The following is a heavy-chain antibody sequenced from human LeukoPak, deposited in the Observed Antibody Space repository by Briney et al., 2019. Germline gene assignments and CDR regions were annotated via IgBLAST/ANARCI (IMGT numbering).Heavy chain of an antibody. J-gene: IGHJ6*03. D-gene: IGHD6-19*01. CDR1: GYTFTGYY. V-gene: IGHV1-2*02. CDR2: INPNSGGT. Sequence: ASVKVSCKASGYTFTGYYMHWVRQAPGQGLEWMGWINPNSGGTNYAQKFQGRVNMTRDTSISTAYMELSRLRSDDTAVYYCARTLGGGEWLAFYYYYYMDVWGKGTTVTVSS. CDR3: ARTLGGGEWLAFYYYYYMDV.